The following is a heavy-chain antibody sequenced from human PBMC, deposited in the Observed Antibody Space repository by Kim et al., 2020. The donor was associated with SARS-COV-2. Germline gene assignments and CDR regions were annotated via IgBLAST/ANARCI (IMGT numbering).Heavy chain of an antibody. J-gene: IGHJ5*02. D-gene: IGHD7-27*01. CDR3: ATARWGP. V-gene: IGHV3-23*01. CDR2: ICGSGGTT. Sequence: GGSLRLSCAASGLTFSSYGMRWVRQAPGKGLEWVSVICGSGGTTYYADSVKGRFTISRDNSKNTVYLQMNSLRAEDTAVYYCATARWGPWGRGTLVTGSS. CDR1: GLTFSSYG.